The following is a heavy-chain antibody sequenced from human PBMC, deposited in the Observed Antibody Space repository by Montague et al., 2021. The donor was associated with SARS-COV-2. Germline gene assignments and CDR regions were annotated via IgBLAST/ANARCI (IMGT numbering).Heavy chain of an antibody. Sequence: CAISGDSDCVESLRRKWNEQSPSRQLESLGGTHHRLKRYNDYAVSVISRITINPDTSKNQISLQLNSVTPEDTDVYYCARTSASSDYLGQGTLVTVSS. V-gene: IGHV6-1*01. CDR2: THHRLKRYN. D-gene: IGHD1-26*01. CDR3: ARTSASSDY. J-gene: IGHJ4*02. CDR1: GDSDCVESLR.